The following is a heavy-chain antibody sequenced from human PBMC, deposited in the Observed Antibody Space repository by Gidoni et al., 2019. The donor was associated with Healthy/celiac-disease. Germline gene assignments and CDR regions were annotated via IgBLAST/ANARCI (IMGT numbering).Heavy chain of an antibody. CDR1: GYTFTSYA. Sequence: QVQLVQSGAEVKKPGASVKVSCKASGYTFTSYAMHWVRQAPGQRLEWMGWINAGNGNTKYSQKFQGRVTITRDTSASTAYMELSSLRSEDTAVYYCAREVGADYKYRRGAFDIWGQGTMVTVSS. CDR2: INAGNGNT. D-gene: IGHD5-12*01. J-gene: IGHJ3*02. CDR3: AREVGADYKYRRGAFDI. V-gene: IGHV1-3*01.